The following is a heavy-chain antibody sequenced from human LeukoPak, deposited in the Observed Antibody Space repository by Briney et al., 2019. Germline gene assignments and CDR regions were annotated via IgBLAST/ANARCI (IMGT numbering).Heavy chain of an antibody. CDR1: GYTFTGYY. Sequence: SVKVSCKASGYTFTGYYMHWVRQAPGQGLEWMGWISAYNGNTNYAQKLQGRVTMTTDTSTSTAYMELRSLRSDDTAVYYCARARRLAVADAFDIWGQGTMVTVSS. D-gene: IGHD6-19*01. CDR3: ARARRLAVADAFDI. V-gene: IGHV1-18*04. J-gene: IGHJ3*02. CDR2: ISAYNGNT.